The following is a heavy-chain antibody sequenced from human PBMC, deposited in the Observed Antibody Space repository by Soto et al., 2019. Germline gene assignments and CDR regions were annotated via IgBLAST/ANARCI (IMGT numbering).Heavy chain of an antibody. V-gene: IGHV1-2*02. D-gene: IGHD3-10*01. CDR2: INPNSGGT. J-gene: IGHJ4*02. CDR1: GYTFTGYY. CDR3: ATPSGY. Sequence: ASVKVSCKASGYTFTGYYMHWVRQAPGQGLEWMGWINPNSGGTNYAQKFQGRVTMTRDTSTSTVFMDLSSLRSEDTAIYYCATPSGYWGQGTLVTVSS.